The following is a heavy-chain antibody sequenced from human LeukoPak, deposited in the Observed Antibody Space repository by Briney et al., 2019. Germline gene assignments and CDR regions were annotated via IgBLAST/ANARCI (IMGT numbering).Heavy chain of an antibody. CDR1: VGLLSGYY. V-gene: IGHV4-59*08. CDR2: IYYSGTT. J-gene: IGHJ4*02. D-gene: IGHD6-13*01. Sequence: PSETLSLTCTVSVGLLSGYYWSWIRQPPEGGLGWVGYIYYSGTTNYSPSPKSRVTISLDTSKTQSSLKLSSVPAADTAVYYCARHRSSWFIDYWGQGTLVTVSS. CDR3: ARHRSSWFIDY.